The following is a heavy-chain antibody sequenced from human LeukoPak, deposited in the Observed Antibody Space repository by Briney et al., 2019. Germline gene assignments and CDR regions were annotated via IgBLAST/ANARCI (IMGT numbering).Heavy chain of an antibody. V-gene: IGHV1-18*01. CDR3: ARDKEYFDWLRSYYYDF. CDR1: GYSFSSYG. CDR2: ISGYNGDT. Sequence: ASVKVSCKASGYSFSSYGISWVRQAPGQGLEWMGWISGYNGDTNYAQKFQGRVMMTTDTSTSTAYMEMRNLRSDDTAVYYCARDKEYFDWLRSYYYDFWGQGTLVTVSS. J-gene: IGHJ4*02. D-gene: IGHD3-9*01.